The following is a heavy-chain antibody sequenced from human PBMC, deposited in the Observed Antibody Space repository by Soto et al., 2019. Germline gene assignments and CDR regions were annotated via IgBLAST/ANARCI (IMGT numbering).Heavy chain of an antibody. J-gene: IGHJ4*02. V-gene: IGHV4-4*02. CDR3: ARDDVAAAGTGVGY. Sequence: KASETLSLTCAVSGGSISSSNWWSWVRQPPGKGLEWIGEIYHSGSTNYNPSLKSRVTISVDKSKNQFSLKLSSVTAADTAVYYCARDDVAAAGTGVGYWGQGTLVTVSS. CDR1: GGSISSSNW. CDR2: IYHSGST. D-gene: IGHD6-13*01.